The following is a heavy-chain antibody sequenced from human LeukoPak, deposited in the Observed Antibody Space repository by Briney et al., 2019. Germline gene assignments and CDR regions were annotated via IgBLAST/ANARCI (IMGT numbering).Heavy chain of an antibody. CDR1: GFTLSSYA. CDR2: ISGSGGST. J-gene: IGHJ4*02. D-gene: IGHD3-22*01. CDR3: AKVRGSSGYYYDY. V-gene: IGHV3-23*01. Sequence: PGGSLRLSCAASGFTLSSYAMSWVRQAPGKGLEGVSAISGSGGSTYYADSVKGRFTISRDNSKNTLYLQMNSLRAEDTAVYYCAKVRGSSGYYYDYWGQGTLVTVSS.